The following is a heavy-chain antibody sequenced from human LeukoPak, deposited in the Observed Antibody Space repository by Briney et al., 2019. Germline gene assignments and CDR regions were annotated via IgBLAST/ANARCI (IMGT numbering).Heavy chain of an antibody. CDR1: GFTLSRYA. CDR3: ARDFGLTGKVDY. CDR2: IGSNGGST. Sequence: GGSLRLSCAASGFTLSRYAMHWVRQAPGKGLESVSAIGSNGGSTYYANSVKGRFTISRDNSKNTLYLQMGSLRAEDLAVYYCARDFGLTGKVDYWGQGTLVTVSS. V-gene: IGHV3-64*01. D-gene: IGHD1-20*01. J-gene: IGHJ4*02.